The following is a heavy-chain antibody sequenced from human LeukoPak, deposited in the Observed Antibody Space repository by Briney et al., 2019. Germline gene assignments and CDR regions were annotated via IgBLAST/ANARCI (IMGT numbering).Heavy chain of an antibody. D-gene: IGHD3-10*01. J-gene: IGHJ4*02. Sequence: GGSLRLSCAASGFTVSSNYMSWVRQAPGKGLEWVANIKQDGSEKYYVDSVKGRFTISRDNAKNSLYLQMNSLRAEDTAVYYCARVLSFLVRGVYLFDYWGQGTLVTVSS. V-gene: IGHV3-7*01. CDR3: ARVLSFLVRGVYLFDY. CDR1: GFTVSSNY. CDR2: IKQDGSEK.